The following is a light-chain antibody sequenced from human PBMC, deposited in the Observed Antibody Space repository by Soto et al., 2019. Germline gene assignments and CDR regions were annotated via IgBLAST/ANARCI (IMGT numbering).Light chain of an antibody. Sequence: DIQMTQSPYTLSASVGDRVTITCRASQSINSWLAWYQQKPGKSPKLLIYKTSSLKSGVPSRFSGSGSGTEFTLTISSLQPDDFAPYYCHQYNSYPWTFGQGTKVEIK. CDR1: QSINSW. J-gene: IGKJ1*01. CDR2: KTS. V-gene: IGKV1-5*03. CDR3: HQYNSYPWT.